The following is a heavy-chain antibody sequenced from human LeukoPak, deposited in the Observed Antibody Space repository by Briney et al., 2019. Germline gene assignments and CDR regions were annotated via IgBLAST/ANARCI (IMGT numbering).Heavy chain of an antibody. J-gene: IGHJ6*03. Sequence: GASVKVSCKASGYTFTSYGISWVRQAPGQGLEWMGWISAYNGNTNYAQKLQGRVTMTTDTSTSTAYMELRSLRSDDTAVYYCARLRGSGSYYNFFGNYYYYMDVWGKGTTVTISS. V-gene: IGHV1-18*01. D-gene: IGHD3-10*01. CDR2: ISAYNGNT. CDR3: ARLRGSGSYYNFFGNYYYYMDV. CDR1: GYTFTSYG.